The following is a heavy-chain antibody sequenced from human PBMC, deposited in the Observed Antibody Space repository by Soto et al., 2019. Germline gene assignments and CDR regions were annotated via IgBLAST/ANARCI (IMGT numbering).Heavy chain of an antibody. V-gene: IGHV3-23*01. Sequence: PGGSLRLSCAASGFTFSSYAMSWVRQAPGKGLEWVSAISGSGGSTYYADSVKGRFTISRDNSKNTLYLQMNSLRAEDTAVYYCAKDGPIDHYYYYGMDVWGQGTTVTVS. CDR2: ISGSGGST. CDR1: GFTFSSYA. CDR3: AKDGPIDHYYYYGMDV. J-gene: IGHJ6*02.